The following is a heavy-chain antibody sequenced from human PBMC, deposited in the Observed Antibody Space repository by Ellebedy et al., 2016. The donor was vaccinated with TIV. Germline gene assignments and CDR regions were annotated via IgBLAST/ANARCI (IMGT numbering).Heavy chain of an antibody. CDR1: GFTFNSYA. D-gene: IGHD6-19*01. CDR2: ISYDGNSK. J-gene: IGHJ4*02. CDR3: ARDLDKSSGWYGGAAY. V-gene: IGHV3-30-3*01. Sequence: GESLEISCAASGFTFNSYAMHWVRQAPGKGLEWVAVISYDGNSKYYADSVKGRFTISRDNSMTTLYLEMNSLRAEDTAVYYCARDLDKSSGWYGGAAYWGQGSLVTISS.